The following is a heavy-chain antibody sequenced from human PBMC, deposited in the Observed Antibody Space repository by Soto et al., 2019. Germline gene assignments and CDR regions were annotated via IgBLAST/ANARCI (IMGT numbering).Heavy chain of an antibody. Sequence: ETLSLTCALYGGCVNGYYWNWIRQPPGKGLEWIGEINHTGGTHYNPSLKSRVTMSVDTSKNQFSLRLSSVTAADTAIYYCATRITVFGLLIPPFDPWGQGTQVTVSS. D-gene: IGHD3-3*01. CDR2: INHTGGT. V-gene: IGHV4-34*01. CDR3: ATRITVFGLLIPPFDP. J-gene: IGHJ5*02. CDR1: GGCVNGYY.